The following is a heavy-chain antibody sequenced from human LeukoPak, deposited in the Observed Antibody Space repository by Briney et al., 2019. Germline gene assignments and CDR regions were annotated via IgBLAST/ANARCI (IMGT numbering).Heavy chain of an antibody. CDR1: GFTFSSYG. CDR3: AKVSRRYGDPYYYYGMDV. CDR2: ISYDGSNK. J-gene: IGHJ6*02. Sequence: GGSLRLSCAASGFTFSSYGMHWVRQAPGKGLEWVAVISYDGSNKYYADSVKGRFTISRDNSKNTLHLQMNSLRAENTAVYYCAKVSRRYGDPYYYYGMDVWGQGTTVTVSS. V-gene: IGHV3-30*18. D-gene: IGHD4-17*01.